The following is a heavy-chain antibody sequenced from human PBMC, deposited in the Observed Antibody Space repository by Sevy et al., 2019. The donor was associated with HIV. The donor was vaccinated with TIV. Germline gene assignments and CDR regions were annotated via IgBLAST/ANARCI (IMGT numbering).Heavy chain of an antibody. CDR1: GFTFSGSA. CDR3: TRGGARDSSSWYDYFDY. V-gene: IGHV3-73*01. CDR2: IRSKGNSYAT. J-gene: IGHJ4*02. Sequence: GGSLRLSCAASGFTFSGSAMQWVRQASGKGLEWVGRIRSKGNSYATAYAASVKGRFTISRDDSKNTVYLQMNSLKTEDTAVYYCTRGGARDSSSWYDYFDYWGQGPLVTVSS. D-gene: IGHD6-13*01.